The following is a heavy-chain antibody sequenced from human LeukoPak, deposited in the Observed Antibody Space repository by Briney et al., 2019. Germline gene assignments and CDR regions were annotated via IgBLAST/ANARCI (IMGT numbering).Heavy chain of an antibody. CDR3: ARHYGP. J-gene: IGHJ5*02. CDR2: INHSGTT. Sequence: SETLSLTCAVYGGSFSDYYWSWIRQPPGKGLEWIGEINHSGTTNYNPSLKSRVTISVDTSKNQFSPKLSSVTAADTAVYYCARHYGPWGQGTLVAVSS. V-gene: IGHV4-34*01. D-gene: IGHD3-16*01. CDR1: GGSFSDYY.